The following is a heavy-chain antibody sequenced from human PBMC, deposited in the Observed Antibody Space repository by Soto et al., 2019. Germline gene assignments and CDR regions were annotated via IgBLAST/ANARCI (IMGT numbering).Heavy chain of an antibody. V-gene: IGHV1-69*01. CDR3: AREARGYGGGYSYYGMDV. CDR2: IIPLFGSP. J-gene: IGHJ6*02. Sequence: QVQLVQSGPEVKNPGSSVKVSCTASGGSFSDSALSWVRQAPGQGLEWMGGIIPLFGSPDYAQKFLGRVTVTADESTSTAYMELSRLTTEDTAVYYCAREARGYGGGYSYYGMDVWGQGTTVTVS. CDR1: GGSFSDSA. D-gene: IGHD6-25*01.